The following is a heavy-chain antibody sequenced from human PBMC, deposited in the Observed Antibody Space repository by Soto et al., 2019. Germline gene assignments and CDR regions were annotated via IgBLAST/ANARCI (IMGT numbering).Heavy chain of an antibody. J-gene: IGHJ4*02. CDR1: GFTFSSYG. CDR3: VKSTDLGDSDFKVDY. CDR2: ISSDGSYQ. D-gene: IGHD2-21*01. V-gene: IGHV3-30*18. Sequence: QVQLVESGGGVVQPGRSLRLSCVASGFTFSSYGMHWVRQAPGKGLEWVAVISSDGSYQYYGDSVKGRFTVSRDNSKNTLYVEMNSLRAEDTAVYYCVKSTDLGDSDFKVDYWGQGTLVTVSS.